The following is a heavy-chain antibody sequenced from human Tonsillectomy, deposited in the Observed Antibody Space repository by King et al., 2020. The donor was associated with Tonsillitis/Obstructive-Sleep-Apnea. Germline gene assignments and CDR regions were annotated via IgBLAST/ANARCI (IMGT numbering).Heavy chain of an antibody. CDR2: IIPISATP. J-gene: IGHJ6*03. CDR3: ASLTAGRGWENYYYMAV. V-gene: IGHV1-69*06. Sequence: QLVQSGAEIKKPGSSVKISCEASGGSLSTYGISWVRQAPGQGLVWMGRIIPISATPNYAQKFRGRVTITADKFTNTAYMELNSLISEDSAVYYCASLTAGRGWENYYYMAVWGKGTTVTVSS. CDR1: GGSLSTYG. D-gene: IGHD3-10*01.